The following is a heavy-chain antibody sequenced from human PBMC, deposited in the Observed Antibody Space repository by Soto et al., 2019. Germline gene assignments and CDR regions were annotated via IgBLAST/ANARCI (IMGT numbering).Heavy chain of an antibody. Sequence: PSETLSLTCAVYGGSLSGSYWSWIRQPPGTGLEWIGEIHHSGGTYYNPSLKSRVTLSVDTSKNQFSLKLNSVTAADTAVYYCASPGYCSDSTCYPDYRGQGTLVTVSS. V-gene: IGHV4-34*01. J-gene: IGHJ4*02. CDR2: IHHSGGT. CDR1: GGSLSGSY. CDR3: ASPGYCSDSTCYPDY. D-gene: IGHD2-15*01.